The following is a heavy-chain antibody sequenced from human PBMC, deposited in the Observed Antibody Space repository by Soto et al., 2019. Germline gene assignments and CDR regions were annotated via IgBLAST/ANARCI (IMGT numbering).Heavy chain of an antibody. CDR3: ARSWDLEGFDS. V-gene: IGHV4-39*01. Sequence: NPSETLSLTCTVSGDSISSSGNYWVWIRQPPGKGLEWIGSMYYSGSTYYNPSLKSRVSISVETWKNQFSLKLSSVTAADTALYYCARSWDLEGFDSWGQGILVTVSS. J-gene: IGHJ4*02. CDR2: MYYSGST. CDR1: GDSISSSGNY. D-gene: IGHD1-26*01.